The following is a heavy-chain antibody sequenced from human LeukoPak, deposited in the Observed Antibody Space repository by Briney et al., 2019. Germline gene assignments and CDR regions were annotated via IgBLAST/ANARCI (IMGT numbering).Heavy chain of an antibody. CDR1: GNTFTGYY. J-gene: IGHJ4*02. Sequence: ASVKVSCKASGNTFTGYYMHWVRQAPGQGLEWMGWINPNSGVTNYAQNFQGRVTMTRDTSISTAYMELSRLRSDDTAVYYCATFPEYSSGWYAEYYFDYWGQGTLVTVSS. D-gene: IGHD6-19*01. CDR2: INPNSGVT. CDR3: ATFPEYSSGWYAEYYFDY. V-gene: IGHV1-2*02.